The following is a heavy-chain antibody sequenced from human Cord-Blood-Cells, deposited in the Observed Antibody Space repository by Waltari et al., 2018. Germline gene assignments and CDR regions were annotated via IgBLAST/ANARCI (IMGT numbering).Heavy chain of an antibody. V-gene: IGHV1-69*09. CDR1: GGTFSSYA. J-gene: IGHJ3*02. CDR3: ARSGIAAAGTGLGAFDI. Sequence: QVQLVQSGAEVKKPGSSVKVSCKASGGTFSSYAINWVRQAPGQGLEWMGRIIPILGIANYAQKFQGRVTITADKSTSTAYMELSSLRSEDTAVYYCARSGIAAAGTGLGAFDIWGQGTMVTVSS. CDR2: IIPILGIA. D-gene: IGHD6-13*01.